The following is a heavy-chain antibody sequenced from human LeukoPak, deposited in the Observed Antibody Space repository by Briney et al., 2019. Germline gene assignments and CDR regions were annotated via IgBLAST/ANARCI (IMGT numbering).Heavy chain of an antibody. CDR1: GYRFSNYW. CDR3: ARQPNPDFDY. J-gene: IGHJ4*02. Sequence: GESLKISCKGYGYRFSNYWIGWVRQMPGKGLEWMGIIYPRDSHTIYSPFFQGQVTISADKSISTAYLQWTSLKASDTAMYYCARQPNPDFDYWGQGTLVTVSS. V-gene: IGHV5-51*01. CDR2: IYPRDSHT.